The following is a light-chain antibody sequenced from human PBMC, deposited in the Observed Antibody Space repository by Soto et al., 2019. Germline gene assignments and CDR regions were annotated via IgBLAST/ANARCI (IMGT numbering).Light chain of an antibody. J-gene: IGKJ1*01. Sequence: DIVLTQSPGTLSLSPGERATLSCRASQSVSSSYLAWYQQKPGQAPRLLIYDTSSRATGIPDRFSGSGSGTDFTLAISRLEPEDFAVHYCQQCGSSPSFGQGTKVELK. V-gene: IGKV3-20*01. CDR3: QQCGSSPS. CDR1: QSVSSSY. CDR2: DTS.